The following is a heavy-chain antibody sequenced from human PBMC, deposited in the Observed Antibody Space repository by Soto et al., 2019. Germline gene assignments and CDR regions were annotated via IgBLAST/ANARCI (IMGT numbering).Heavy chain of an antibody. CDR2: INPNSGGT. J-gene: IGHJ6*02. CDR1: GYTFSGYY. D-gene: IGHD6-13*01. CDR3: ARSTAVDPYYYYYGMDV. V-gene: IGHV1-2*04. Sequence: ASVKVSCKASGYTFSGYYMQWVRQAPGQGLEWMGWINPNSGGTSYAQKFQGWVTMTRDTSISTAYMELSRLRSDDTAVYYCARSTAVDPYYYYYGMDVWGQGTTVTVSS.